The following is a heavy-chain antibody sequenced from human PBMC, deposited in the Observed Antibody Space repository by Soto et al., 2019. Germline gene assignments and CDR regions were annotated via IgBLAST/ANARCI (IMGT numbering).Heavy chain of an antibody. D-gene: IGHD6-13*01. CDR3: ARNLGQLVRFGVYYYCMDV. Sequence: QVQLQESGPGLVKPSETLSLTCTVSGGSISSYYWSWIRQPPGKGLEWIGYSYYSGSTNYNPSLKSRATISVDTSKNQCALELSSVPAADTAVYYCARNLGQLVRFGVYYYCMDVWGQGTTVTFSS. CDR2: SYYSGST. J-gene: IGHJ6*02. V-gene: IGHV4-59*01. CDR1: GGSISSYY.